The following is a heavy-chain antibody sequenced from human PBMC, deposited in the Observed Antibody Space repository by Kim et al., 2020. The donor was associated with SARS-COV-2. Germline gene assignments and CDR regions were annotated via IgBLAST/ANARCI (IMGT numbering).Heavy chain of an antibody. D-gene: IGHD4-17*01. CDR3: ARELTTVTTTDY. Sequence: YYVDSVQGLFTISRDNANNSLYLQMNSLRAEDTAVYYCARELTTVTTTDYWGQGTLVTVSS. J-gene: IGHJ4*02. V-gene: IGHV3-7*01.